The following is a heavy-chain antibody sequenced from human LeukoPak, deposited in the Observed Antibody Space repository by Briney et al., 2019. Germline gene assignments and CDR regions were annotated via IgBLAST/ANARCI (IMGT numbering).Heavy chain of an antibody. CDR3: ASLQYSSSSPWDY. CDR2: IYHSGST. CDR1: GGSISSGGYY. V-gene: IGHV4-30-2*01. J-gene: IGHJ4*02. D-gene: IGHD6-6*01. Sequence: SQTLSLTCTVSGGSISSGGYYWSWIRQPPGKGLEWIGYIYHSGSTYYNPSLKSRVTISVDRSKNQFSLKLSSVTAADTAVYYCASLQYSSSSPWDYWGQGTLVTVSS.